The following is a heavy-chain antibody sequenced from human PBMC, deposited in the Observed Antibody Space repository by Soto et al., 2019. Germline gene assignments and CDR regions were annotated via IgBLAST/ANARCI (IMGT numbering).Heavy chain of an antibody. Sequence: ASVKVSCKASGYTFTSYDINWVRQATGQGLEWMGWMNPNSGNTGYAQKFQGRVTMTRNTSISTAYMELSSLRSEDTAVYYCASNISIAVAERRAFDIWGQGTMVTVSS. CDR2: MNPNSGNT. CDR1: GYTFTSYD. J-gene: IGHJ3*02. D-gene: IGHD6-19*01. V-gene: IGHV1-8*01. CDR3: ASNISIAVAERRAFDI.